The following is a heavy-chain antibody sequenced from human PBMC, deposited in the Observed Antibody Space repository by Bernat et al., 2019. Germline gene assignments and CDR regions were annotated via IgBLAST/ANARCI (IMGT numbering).Heavy chain of an antibody. CDR3: ASRPPLASSTHRNSWPLDY. J-gene: IGHJ4*02. V-gene: IGHV3-53*01. CDR2: IYSGST. Sequence: EVQLVESGGGLIQPGGSLRLSCAASGFTVSTNYMTWVRQAPGKGLEWVSVIYSGSTFYADSVEGRFTISRDKDMLYLQMNSLRAEDTAVYYCASRPPLASSTHRNSWPLDYWGQGTLVTVSS. CDR1: GFTVSTNY. D-gene: IGHD6-13*01.